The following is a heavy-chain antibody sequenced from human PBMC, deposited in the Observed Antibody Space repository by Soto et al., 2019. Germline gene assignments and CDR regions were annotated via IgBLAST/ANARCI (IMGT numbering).Heavy chain of an antibody. CDR1: GFTFSSYS. CDR2: ISSSSTI. D-gene: IGHD2-2*01. Sequence: GGSLRLSCAASGFTFSSYSMNWVRQAPGKGLEWVSYISSSSTIYYADSVKGRFTISRDNAKNSLYLQMNSLRAEDTAVYYCARMKRCSSTSCYEGGFDYWGQGTLVTVSS. J-gene: IGHJ4*02. V-gene: IGHV3-48*01. CDR3: ARMKRCSSTSCYEGGFDY.